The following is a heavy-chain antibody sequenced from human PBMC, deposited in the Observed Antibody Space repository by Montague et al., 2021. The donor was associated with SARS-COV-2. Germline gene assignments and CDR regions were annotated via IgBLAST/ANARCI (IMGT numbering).Heavy chain of an antibody. CDR2: INHGGNT. Sequence: SETLSLTRAVHGGSFSGYYWNWIRQPPGKGLEWIGEINHGGNTNYNPSLKNRLTISVDTSKNQFSPKLTSVAATDTAVYYCARLRDGVVPSPILGIGPYFTYYYMDVWGKGTTVTVSS. V-gene: IGHV4-34*01. D-gene: IGHD2-15*01. CDR3: ARLRDGVVPSPILGIGPYFTYYYMDV. CDR1: GGSFSGYY. J-gene: IGHJ6*03.